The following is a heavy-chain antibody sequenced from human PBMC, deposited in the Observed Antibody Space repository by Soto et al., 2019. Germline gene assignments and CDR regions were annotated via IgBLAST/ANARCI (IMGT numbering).Heavy chain of an antibody. V-gene: IGHV4-59*08. CDR3: ARHGQWLVTGYFYYGMDV. Sequence: PSETLSLTCTVSGGSISSYYWSWIRQPPGKGLQWIGYIYYSGSTNYNPSLKSRLTMSVDTSKNQFSLKLSSVTAADTAVYYCARHGQWLVTGYFYYGMDVWGQGTTVTVSS. CDR2: IYYSGST. J-gene: IGHJ6*02. CDR1: GGSISSYY. D-gene: IGHD6-19*01.